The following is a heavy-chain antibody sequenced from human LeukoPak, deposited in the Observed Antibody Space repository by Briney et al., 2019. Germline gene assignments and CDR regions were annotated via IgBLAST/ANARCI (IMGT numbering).Heavy chain of an antibody. D-gene: IGHD2-15*01. V-gene: IGHV3-23*01. Sequence: GGSLRLSCAASGFIFSSSAMSWVRQAPGKGLEWVSAISNNGGYTYYADSVQGRFTISRDNSKSTLCLQMNSLRAEDTAVYYCAKQLGYCSDGSCYFPYWGQGTLVTVSS. J-gene: IGHJ4*02. CDR1: GFIFSSSA. CDR3: AKQLGYCSDGSCYFPY. CDR2: ISNNGGYT.